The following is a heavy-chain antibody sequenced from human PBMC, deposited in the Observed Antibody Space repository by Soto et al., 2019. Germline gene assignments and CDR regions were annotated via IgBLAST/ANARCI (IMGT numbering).Heavy chain of an antibody. J-gene: IGHJ4*02. D-gene: IGHD7-27*01. CDR3: ARWGTTGGLDV. CDR1: GFSFSSDC. Sequence: QVQLVESGGGVVQPGTSLRLSCAGSGFSFSSDCIHWVRQAPGKGLEWVALTSDDGSNTYYEDSVKGRFTISRDNSRNAVDLQMDSLRLEDTALYYCARWGTTGGLDVWGQGTLVSVSS. CDR2: TSDDGSNT. V-gene: IGHV3-30*03.